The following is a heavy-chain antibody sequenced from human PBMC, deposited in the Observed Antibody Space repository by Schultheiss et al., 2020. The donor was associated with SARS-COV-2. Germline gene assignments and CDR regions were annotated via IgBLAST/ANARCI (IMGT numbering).Heavy chain of an antibody. J-gene: IGHJ3*02. CDR3: ARDLPSPTADSGLGAFDM. V-gene: IGHV3-21*01. Sequence: GGSLRLSCAASGFSFSDYSMNWVRQAPGKGLEWVSSISSSGTYIYYADSVKGRFATSRDNAKNSLYLQMNSLRAEDTAVYYCARDLPSPTADSGLGAFDMWGQGTVVTVSS. CDR2: ISSSGTYI. CDR1: GFSFSDYS. D-gene: IGHD2-21*02.